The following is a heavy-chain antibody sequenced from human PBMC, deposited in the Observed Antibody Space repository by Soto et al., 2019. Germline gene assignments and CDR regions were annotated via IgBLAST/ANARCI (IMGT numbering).Heavy chain of an antibody. CDR3: ARDRGSDALAS. J-gene: IGHJ4*02. Sequence: QVQLVQSGAEVKKPGASVKVSCKASGYTFTSYGISWVRQAPGQGLEWMGWISADNGNTNYAQKLQGRVTMTTDTSTSAASMELTSLRSDDTAVYYGARDRGSDALASWGRGPLVTVSS. CDR1: GYTFTSYG. D-gene: IGHD3-16*01. CDR2: ISADNGNT. V-gene: IGHV1-18*01.